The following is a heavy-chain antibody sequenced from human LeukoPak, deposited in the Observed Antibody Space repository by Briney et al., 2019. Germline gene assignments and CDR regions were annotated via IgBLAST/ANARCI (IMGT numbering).Heavy chain of an antibody. CDR1: GFRFSTYG. Sequence: PGRSLRLSCAASGFRFSTYGMHWVRQAPGKGPEWVAVIWSDGSNKYYSDSLKSRFTISRDNSKNTLYLQMNSLRADDTAIYYCARDPVENSRSSDLYYFQYWGQGTLVTVSS. D-gene: IGHD6-6*01. J-gene: IGHJ4*02. CDR2: IWSDGSNK. V-gene: IGHV3-33*01. CDR3: ARDPVENSRSSDLYYFQY.